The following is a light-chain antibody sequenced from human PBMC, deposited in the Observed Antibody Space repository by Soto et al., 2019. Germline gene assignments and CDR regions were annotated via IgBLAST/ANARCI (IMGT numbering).Light chain of an antibody. V-gene: IGKV1-39*01. CDR2: AAS. J-gene: IGKJ5*01. CDR1: QSISTY. CDR3: QQAYTAPVT. Sequence: DIQVTQSPSSLSTSIGDRVTITCRASQSISTYLNWYQQKPGKAPKLLIYAASRLQTGVPSRFSGSGSGTDFTLTISTMQPEDFATYYCQQAYTAPVTFGHGTRLGIK.